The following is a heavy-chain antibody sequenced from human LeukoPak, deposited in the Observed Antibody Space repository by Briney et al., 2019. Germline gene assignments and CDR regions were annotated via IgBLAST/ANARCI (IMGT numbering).Heavy chain of an antibody. D-gene: IGHD3-10*01. V-gene: IGHV4-31*03. J-gene: IGHJ5*02. CDR2: IYYSGST. CDR1: GGSVSSGNYY. CDR3: ARSNYYASEGRFDP. Sequence: PSETLSLTRTVSGGSVSSGNYYWNWIRQHPGKSLEWTGYIYYSGSTSYNPSLRSRVTISVTSKNQFSLKMTSVTAADTAVYYCARSNYYASEGRFDPWGQGTLVTVSS.